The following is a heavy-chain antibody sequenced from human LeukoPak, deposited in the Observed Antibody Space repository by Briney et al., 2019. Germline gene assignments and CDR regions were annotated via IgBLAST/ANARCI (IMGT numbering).Heavy chain of an antibody. CDR3: AKADDFWSGYCSDY. D-gene: IGHD3-3*01. Sequence: GGSLRLSCAASGFTFNSYAMSWVRQAPGKGLEWVSTIGTSAHSTYYSDSVKGRFTISRDNSKNTLYLQMNSLRAEDTAVYYCAKADDFWSGYCSDYWGQGTLVTVSS. V-gene: IGHV3-23*01. J-gene: IGHJ4*02. CDR2: IGTSAHST. CDR1: GFTFNSYA.